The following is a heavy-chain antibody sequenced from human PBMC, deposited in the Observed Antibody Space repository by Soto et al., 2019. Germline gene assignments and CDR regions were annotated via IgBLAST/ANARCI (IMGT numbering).Heavy chain of an antibody. CDR1: GGSVSSGTYY. CDR3: AREDYSISSRFDS. Sequence: QVQLQESGPGLVKPSETLSLICTVSGGSVSSGTYYWGWIRQPPGKGLQWIGHIYYSGNTNYNPSLKSRVTISVDTSKNQFSLNLRSVTAADTAVYYCAREDYSISSRFDSWGQGTLVTVSS. J-gene: IGHJ5*01. CDR2: IYYSGNT. V-gene: IGHV4-61*01. D-gene: IGHD4-4*01.